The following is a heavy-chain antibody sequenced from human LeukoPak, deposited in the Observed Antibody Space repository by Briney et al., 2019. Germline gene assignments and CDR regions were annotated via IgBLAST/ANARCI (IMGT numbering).Heavy chain of an antibody. CDR3: ARTDNWKLGWGYYYCMDV. CDR2: ISAYNGNT. CDR1: GYTFTSYG. Sequence: ASVKVSCKASGYTFTSYGISWVRQAPGQGLEWMGWISAYNGNTNYAQKLQGRVTMTTDTSTSTAYMELRSLRSDDTAVYYCARTDNWKLGWGYYYCMDVWGKGTTVTVSS. D-gene: IGHD1-1*01. J-gene: IGHJ6*04. V-gene: IGHV1-18*04.